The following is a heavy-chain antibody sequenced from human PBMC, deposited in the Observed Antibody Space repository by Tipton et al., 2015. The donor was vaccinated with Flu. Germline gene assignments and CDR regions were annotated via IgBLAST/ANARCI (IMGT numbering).Heavy chain of an antibody. CDR3: ARAVGGRDGY. V-gene: IGHV3-7*03. D-gene: IGHD5-24*01. CDR1: GFTFSSYW. J-gene: IGHJ4*02. Sequence: SLRLSCAVSGFTFSSYWMHWVRQAPGKGLEWVANIKGNEKYYVDSVKGRFTISRDNAKNSLYLQMNSLRAEDTAVYYCARAVGGRDGYWGQGTLVTVSS. CDR2: IKGNEK.